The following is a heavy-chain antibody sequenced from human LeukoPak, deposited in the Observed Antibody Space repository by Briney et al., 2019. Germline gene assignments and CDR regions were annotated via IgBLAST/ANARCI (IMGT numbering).Heavy chain of an antibody. CDR3: ARVFHPDGSGWSRLGY. CDR2: INPSGGST. CDR1: GYTFTSYY. J-gene: IGHJ4*02. V-gene: IGHV1-46*01. Sequence: ASVKVSCKASGYTFTSYYMHWVRQAPGQGLEWMGIINPSGGSTSYAQKFQGRVTMTRDTSTSTVYMELSSLRTEGTAVYYCARVFHPDGSGWSRLGYWGQGTLVTVSS. D-gene: IGHD6-19*01.